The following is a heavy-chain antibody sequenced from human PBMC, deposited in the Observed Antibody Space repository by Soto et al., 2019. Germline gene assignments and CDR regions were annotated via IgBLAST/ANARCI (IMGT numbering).Heavy chain of an antibody. V-gene: IGHV3-30*03. D-gene: IGHD6-13*01. CDR3: GAGQYFSDY. CDR1: GFTFSSYG. CDR2: ISYDGSDK. J-gene: IGHJ4*02. Sequence: QVQLVESGGGVVQPGRSLRLSCAASGFTFSSYGMHWVRHAPGKGLEWVALISYDGSDKYYADSVMGRFTISRDNFKNTLYLQMNSLIVEDTAVYYCGAGQYFSDYWGQGALVTVSS.